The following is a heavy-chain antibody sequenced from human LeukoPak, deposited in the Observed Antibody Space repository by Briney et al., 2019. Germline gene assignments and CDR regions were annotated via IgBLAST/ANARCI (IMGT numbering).Heavy chain of an antibody. CDR1: GGSISSYY. J-gene: IGHJ3*02. V-gene: IGHV4-59*01. D-gene: IGHD3-22*01. Sequence: SETLSLTCTVSGGSISSYYWSWIRQPPGKGLEWIGYIYYSGSTNYNPSLKSRVTISVDTSKNQFSLKLSSVTAADTAVYYCARGSHDSSGYYGIARGAFDIWGQGTMVTVSS. CDR2: IYYSGST. CDR3: ARGSHDSSGYYGIARGAFDI.